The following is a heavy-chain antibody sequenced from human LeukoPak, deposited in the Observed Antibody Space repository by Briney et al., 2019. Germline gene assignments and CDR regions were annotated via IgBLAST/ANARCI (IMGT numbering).Heavy chain of an antibody. CDR1: GFTFSSYA. CDR3: ARDLWELGPIDY. Sequence: GGSLRLSCAASGFTFSSYAMSWVRQAPGKGLEWVSAISGSGGSTYYADSVKGRFTISRDNAKNSLYLQMNSLRAEDTAVYYCARDLWELGPIDYWGQGTLVTVSS. V-gene: IGHV3-23*01. J-gene: IGHJ4*02. CDR2: ISGSGGST. D-gene: IGHD1-26*01.